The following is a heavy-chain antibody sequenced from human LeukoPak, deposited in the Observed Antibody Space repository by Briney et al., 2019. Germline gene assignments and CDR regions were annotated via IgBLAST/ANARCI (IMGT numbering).Heavy chain of an antibody. J-gene: IGHJ6*03. Sequence: GGSLRLSCAASGFTFSSYWMSWVRQAPGKGLEWVANIKQDGSEKYYVDSVKGRFTISRDNAKNSLYLQMYSLRAEDTAVYYCARAVSRYDFWNYYYMDVWGKGTTVTVSS. CDR2: IKQDGSEK. CDR3: ARAVSRYDFWNYYYMDV. CDR1: GFTFSSYW. V-gene: IGHV3-7*01. D-gene: IGHD3-3*01.